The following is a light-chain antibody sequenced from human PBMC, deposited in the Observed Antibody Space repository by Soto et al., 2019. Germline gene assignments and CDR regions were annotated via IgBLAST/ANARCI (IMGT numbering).Light chain of an antibody. CDR3: QQSFNTPFT. J-gene: IGKJ3*01. CDR1: QTAASY. V-gene: IGKV1-39*01. CDR2: AAS. Sequence: IQVTQSPSSLSASVGDRVTITCGASQTAASYLNWYQQRPGKAPKLLIRAASRLESGVPARFSGSGSGTEFTLTISSLQPEDVATYYCQQSFNTPFTFGPGTKVDV.